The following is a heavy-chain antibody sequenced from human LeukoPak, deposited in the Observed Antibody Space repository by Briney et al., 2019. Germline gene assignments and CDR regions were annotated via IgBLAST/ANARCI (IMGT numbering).Heavy chain of an antibody. CDR2: IYSAGGT. Sequence: GGSLRLSCAVSGLTVSSNYMTWVRQAPGKGLEWVSLIYSAGGTYYTDSVRGRFTISRHSSKNTLYLQMNSLRGEDTAVYYCARFLGRITISGVVPYGMDVWGQGTTVTVSS. CDR3: ARFLGRITISGVVPYGMDV. V-gene: IGHV3-53*04. CDR1: GLTVSSNY. D-gene: IGHD3-3*01. J-gene: IGHJ6*02.